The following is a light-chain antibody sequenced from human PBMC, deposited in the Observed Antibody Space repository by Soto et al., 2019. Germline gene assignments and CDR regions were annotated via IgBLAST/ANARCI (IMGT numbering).Light chain of an antibody. J-gene: IGKJ1*01. CDR3: QQYATSPRT. CDR2: DAS. V-gene: IGKV3D-20*01. CDR1: QNVWNSY. Sequence: EIVLTQSPATLSLSPGERATLSCGASQNVWNSYLAWYQQKPGLAPRVVIYDASTRAAGIPDRFGGSGSGTHFTLTISRLEPEDFAVYYCQQYATSPRTFGQGTKVEI.